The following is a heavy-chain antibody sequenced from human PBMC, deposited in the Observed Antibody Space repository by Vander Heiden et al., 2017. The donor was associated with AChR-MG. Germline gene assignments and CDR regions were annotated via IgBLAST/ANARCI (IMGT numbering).Heavy chain of an antibody. J-gene: IGHJ3*02. Sequence: EVQLVESGGGLVQPGRSLRLSCTASGFTFGGYAMGWLRRAPGEEVEGGGFIRSKAYGRTTEDAASVKGRFTISRDDSKSMAYLQMNSLKTEDTAVYYGTRGGWSGYGDVWGAFDIWGQGTMVTVSS. CDR1: GFTFGGYA. V-gene: IGHV3-49*03. CDR2: IRSKAYGRTT. D-gene: IGHD3-16*01. CDR3: TRGGWSGYGDVWGAFDI.